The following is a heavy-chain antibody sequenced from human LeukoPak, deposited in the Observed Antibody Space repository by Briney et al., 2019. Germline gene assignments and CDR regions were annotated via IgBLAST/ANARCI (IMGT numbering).Heavy chain of an antibody. CDR2: IIPIFGTA. V-gene: IGHV1-69*06. J-gene: IGHJ5*02. Sequence: GASVKVSCKASGGTFSSYAISWVRQAPGQGLEWMGGIIPIFGTANYAQKFQGRVTITADKSTSTAYMELSSLRSEDTAVYYCARDPPMVRGVPHQYNWFDPWGQGTLVTVSS. CDR1: GGTFSSYA. D-gene: IGHD3-10*01. CDR3: ARDPPMVRGVPHQYNWFDP.